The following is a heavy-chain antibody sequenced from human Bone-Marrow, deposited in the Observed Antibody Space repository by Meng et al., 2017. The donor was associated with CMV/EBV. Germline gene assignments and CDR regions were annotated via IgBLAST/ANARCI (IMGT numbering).Heavy chain of an antibody. CDR1: GFTFSSYW. V-gene: IGHV3-7*01. CDR2: IKEDGSEK. CDR3: ASGIGELWYKG. D-gene: IGHD3-10*01. Sequence: GGSLRLSCAASGFTFSSYWMSWVRQAPGKGLEWVANIKEDGSEKYYVDSVKGRFIISRDNAKNSLYLQMNSLRAEDTAVYYCASGIGELWYKGWGQGTLVTVSS. J-gene: IGHJ4*02.